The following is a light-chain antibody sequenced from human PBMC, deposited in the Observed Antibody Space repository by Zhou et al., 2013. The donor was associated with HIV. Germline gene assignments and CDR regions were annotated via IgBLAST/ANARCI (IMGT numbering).Light chain of an antibody. Sequence: EIVLTQSPGTLSLSPGERATLSCRASQSVYNNYFAWYQQKPGQAPRLLIYGASSRATGIPDRFSGSGSGTEFTLTISSLQSEDFAVYYCQQYNNWLLTFGPGTKVDIK. V-gene: IGKV3D-15*01. CDR2: GAS. CDR1: QSVYNN. J-gene: IGKJ3*01. CDR3: QQYNNWLLT.